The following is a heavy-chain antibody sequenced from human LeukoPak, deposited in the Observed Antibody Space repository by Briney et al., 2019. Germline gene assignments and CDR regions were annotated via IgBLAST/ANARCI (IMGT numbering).Heavy chain of an antibody. CDR3: ASAGGNLSPFGY. V-gene: IGHV4-59*08. J-gene: IGHJ4*02. CDR1: GGSISSYY. CDR2: IYYSGST. D-gene: IGHD4-23*01. Sequence: SETLSLTCTVSGGSISSYYWSWIRQPPGKGLEWIGYIYYSGSTNYNPSLKSRVTISVDTSKNQFSLKLSSVTAADTAVYYCASAGGNLSPFGYWGQGTLVTVSS.